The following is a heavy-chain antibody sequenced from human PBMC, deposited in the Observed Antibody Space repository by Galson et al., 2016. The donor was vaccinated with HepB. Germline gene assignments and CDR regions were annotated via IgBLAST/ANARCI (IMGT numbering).Heavy chain of an antibody. J-gene: IGHJ4*02. CDR1: EFTFDDYA. CDR2: ISWTSGSS. V-gene: IGHV3-9*01. CDR3: AKDYSSGWFGAGGLEY. Sequence: SLRLSCAASEFTFDDYAMNWVRQAPGKGLEWVSGISWTSGSSGYADSVKGRFTVSRDNAKNSLYLQMNSLRAEDTAFYFCAKDYSSGWFGAGGLEYWGQGTLVTVSS. D-gene: IGHD6-19*01.